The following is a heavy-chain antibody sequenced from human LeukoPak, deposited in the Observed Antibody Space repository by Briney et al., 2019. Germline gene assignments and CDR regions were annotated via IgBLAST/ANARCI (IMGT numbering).Heavy chain of an antibody. V-gene: IGHV3-30*18. CDR1: GFTFSSYS. Sequence: GGSLRLSCAASGFTFSSYSMNWVRQAPGKGLEWVAVISYDGSNKYYADSVKGRFTISRDNSKNTLYLQMNSLRAEDTAVYYCAKDLDSSGYSYWGQGTLVTVSS. J-gene: IGHJ4*02. D-gene: IGHD3-22*01. CDR2: ISYDGSNK. CDR3: AKDLDSSGYSY.